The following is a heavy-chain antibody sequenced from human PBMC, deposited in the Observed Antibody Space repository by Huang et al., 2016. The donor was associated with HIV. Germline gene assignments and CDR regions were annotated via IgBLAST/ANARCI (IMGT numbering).Heavy chain of an antibody. D-gene: IGHD2-15*01. CDR2: ISGSGASI. CDR1: GFLFTTFT. CDR3: ARGGPVGYFNL. J-gene: IGHJ4*03. V-gene: IGHV3-21*01. Sequence: EVQLEESGGALVKPGGSLRLSCAATGFLFTTFTMHWVRQASGKGLEGVSSISGSGASIYYADAVKGRFTISRDNTKKSLYLQMSSLSVDDTAFYFCARGGPVGYFNLWGHGTLVSVSS.